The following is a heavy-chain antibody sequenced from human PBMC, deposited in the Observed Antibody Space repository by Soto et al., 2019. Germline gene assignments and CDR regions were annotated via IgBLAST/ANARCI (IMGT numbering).Heavy chain of an antibody. CDR3: ELIGERKFS. CDR1: GYTFTSYG. D-gene: IGHD1-1*01. J-gene: IGHJ5*02. Sequence: GASVKVSCKASGYTFTSYGISWVRQAPGQGLEWMGRIIPILGIANYAQKFQGRVTITADKSTSTAYMELSSLRSEDTAVYYCELIGERKFSWGQGTLVTVSS. V-gene: IGHV1-69*04. CDR2: IIPILGIA.